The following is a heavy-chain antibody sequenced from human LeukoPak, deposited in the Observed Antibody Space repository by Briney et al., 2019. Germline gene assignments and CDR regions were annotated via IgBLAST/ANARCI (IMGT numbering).Heavy chain of an antibody. Sequence: ETLSLTCAVYGGSFSGYYWSWIRQPPGKGLEWVSSISGSGVCTYYADSVKGRFTISRDNSKNTLYLQMSSLRVEDTAGYYCAKATYCSSSSCKPGLYYYYYMDVWGKGTTVTVSS. CDR2: ISGSGVCT. CDR3: AKATYCSSSSCKPGLYYYYYMDV. CDR1: GGSFSGYY. D-gene: IGHD2-2*01. J-gene: IGHJ6*03. V-gene: IGHV3-23*01.